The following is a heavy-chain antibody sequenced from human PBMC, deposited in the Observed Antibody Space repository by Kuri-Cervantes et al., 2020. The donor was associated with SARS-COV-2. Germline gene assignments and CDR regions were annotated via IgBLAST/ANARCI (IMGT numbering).Heavy chain of an antibody. CDR1: GFTFSEFY. CDR3: GRDYERYTYFWGSYRHRGYDY. CDR2: ISSSVSTI. D-gene: IGHD3-16*02. Sequence: GRSLRPSCAASGFTFSEFYMSWIRQAPGKGLEWVSYISSSVSTIYYADSVKGGFTISRENAKNSLYMQMNSLRAEDTAVYYCGRDYERYTYFWGSYRHRGYDYWRQGTLVTVSS. V-gene: IGHV3-11*01. J-gene: IGHJ4*02.